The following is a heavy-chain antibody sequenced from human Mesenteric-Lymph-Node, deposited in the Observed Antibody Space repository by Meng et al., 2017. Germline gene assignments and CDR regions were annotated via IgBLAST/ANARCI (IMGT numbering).Heavy chain of an antibody. D-gene: IGHD4-17*01. CDR1: GYTFTGYY. Sequence: VQLVQSGAEVKKPGASVKAPCKASGYTFTGYYMHWVRQAPGQGLEWMGRINPNSGGTNYAQKFQGRVTMTRDTSISTAYMELSRLRSDDTAVYYCARDNLYGDYEIDYWGQGTLVTVSS. CDR2: INPNSGGT. CDR3: ARDNLYGDYEIDY. V-gene: IGHV1-2*06. J-gene: IGHJ4*02.